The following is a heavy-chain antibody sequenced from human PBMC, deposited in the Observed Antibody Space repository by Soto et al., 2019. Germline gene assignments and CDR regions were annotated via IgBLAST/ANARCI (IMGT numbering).Heavy chain of an antibody. V-gene: IGHV1-2*06. Sequence: QVQLVQSGAEVKIPGASVKVSCKASGYTLTGYFMHWVRQAPGQGPEWMGRIYANTADIIYAQRLQGRVTMTADTSINTAYMELSGLSSNDTAVYYCARELQRGLDVWGQGTTVTLSS. J-gene: IGHJ6*02. CDR1: GYTLTGYF. CDR3: ARELQRGLDV. CDR2: IYANTADI.